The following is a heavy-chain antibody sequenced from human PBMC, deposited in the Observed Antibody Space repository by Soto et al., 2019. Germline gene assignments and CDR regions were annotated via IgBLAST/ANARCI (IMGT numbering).Heavy chain of an antibody. CDR1: GFTFSSYA. D-gene: IGHD2-15*01. Sequence: GESLKISCSASGFTFSSYAMGLVRQAPGKGLEWVSAISGSGGSTRYADSVKGRFTISRDNSKNTLYLQMNSLRAEDTAVYYCAKDQDCSGGSCHAEYFQHWGQGTLVTVSS. J-gene: IGHJ1*01. V-gene: IGHV3-23*01. CDR3: AKDQDCSGGSCHAEYFQH. CDR2: ISGSGGST.